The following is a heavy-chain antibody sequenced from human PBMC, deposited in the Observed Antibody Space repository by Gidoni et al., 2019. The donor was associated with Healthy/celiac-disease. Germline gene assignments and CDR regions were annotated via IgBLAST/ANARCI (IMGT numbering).Heavy chain of an antibody. CDR1: GGSISSVGYY. CDR3: ARDRLYDGDYYYYMDV. CDR2: IYYSGST. V-gene: IGHV4-31*03. J-gene: IGHJ6*03. Sequence: QLQLQESGPGLVKPSPTLSLTCTVSGGSISSVGYYWSWIRQHPGKGLEWIGYIYYSGSTYYNPSLKSRVTISVDTSKNQFSLKLSSVTAADTAVYYCARDRLYDGDYYYYMDVWGKGTKVTVSS. D-gene: IGHD3-16*02.